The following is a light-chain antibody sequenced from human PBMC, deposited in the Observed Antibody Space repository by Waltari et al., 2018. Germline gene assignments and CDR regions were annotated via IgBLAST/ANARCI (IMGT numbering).Light chain of an antibody. Sequence: QSALTQPPSASGSPGQSVTISCTGTSSDVGGYNYVPWYQQHPGKAPKLMIYEVSKRPSGVPDRFSGSKSGNAASLTVSGLQAEDEGDYYCSSYAGSNNFEVFGGGTKLTVL. CDR2: EVS. CDR1: SSDVGGYNY. CDR3: SSYAGSNNFEV. J-gene: IGLJ3*02. V-gene: IGLV2-8*01.